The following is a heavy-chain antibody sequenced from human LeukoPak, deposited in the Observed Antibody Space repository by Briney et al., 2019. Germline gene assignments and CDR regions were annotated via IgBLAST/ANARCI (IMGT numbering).Heavy chain of an antibody. Sequence: SETLSLTCTVSGDSISSDISYWSWIRQPAGKELEWIGRVYASGSTNYNPSLKSRVTISVDTSKNQFSLNLSSVTAADTAMYYCARLRNVVLFDYWGQGTLVTVSS. CDR3: ARLRNVVLFDY. V-gene: IGHV4-61*02. D-gene: IGHD2-15*01. CDR2: VYASGST. J-gene: IGHJ4*02. CDR1: GDSISSDISY.